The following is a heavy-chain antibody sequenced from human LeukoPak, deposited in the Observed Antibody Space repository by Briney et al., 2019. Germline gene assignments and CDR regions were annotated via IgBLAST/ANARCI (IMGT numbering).Heavy chain of an antibody. V-gene: IGHV3-11*06. CDR1: GFTFSDYY. Sequence: GGSLRLSCAASGFTFSDYYMSWIRQAPGKGLEWVSYISSSSSYTNYADSVKGRFTISRDNAKNSLNLQMNSLRAEDTAVYYCARSRYYGSGIVDVWGQGTTVTVSS. J-gene: IGHJ6*02. CDR3: ARSRYYGSGIVDV. CDR2: ISSSSSYT. D-gene: IGHD3-10*01.